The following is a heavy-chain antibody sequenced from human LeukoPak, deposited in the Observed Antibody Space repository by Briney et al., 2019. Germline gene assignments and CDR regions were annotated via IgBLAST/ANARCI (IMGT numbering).Heavy chain of an antibody. V-gene: IGHV3-21*01. CDR1: GFTFRSYS. CDR2: ISSSSSYI. J-gene: IGHJ4*02. CDR3: ARLSLVAAADRPPHGLFDY. Sequence: GGSLRLSCAASGFTFRSYSMNWVRQAPGKGLEWVSSISSSSSYIYYADSVKGRFTISRDNAKNSLYLQMNSLRAEDTAVYYCARLSLVAAADRPPHGLFDYWGQGTLVTVSS. D-gene: IGHD6-13*01.